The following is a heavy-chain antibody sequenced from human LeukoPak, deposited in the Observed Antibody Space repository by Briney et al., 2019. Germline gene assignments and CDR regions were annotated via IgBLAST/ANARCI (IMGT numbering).Heavy chain of an antibody. V-gene: IGHV4-31*03. D-gene: IGHD3-16*01. CDR1: GGSINNNNYY. CDR3: AGDWGGMRGFDY. J-gene: IGHJ4*02. CDR2: IHYSGRT. Sequence: SQTLSLTCTVSGGSINNNNYYWSWIRQHPGRGLEWIGYIHYSGRTFYNPSLKSRLTISVDTSNNQFSLKLSSVTAADTAVYYCAGDWGGMRGFDYWGQGILVTVSS.